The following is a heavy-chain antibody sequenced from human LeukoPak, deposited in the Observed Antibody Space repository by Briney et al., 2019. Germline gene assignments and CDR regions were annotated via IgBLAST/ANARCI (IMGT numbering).Heavy chain of an antibody. CDR1: GFTFDDYA. Sequence: GRSLRLSCAASGFTFDDYAMHWVRQAPGKGLEWVSLISWDGGSTYYADSVKGRFTISRDNSKNSLYLQMNSLRTEDTALYYCVTGMATIKEGFDYWGQGTLVTVSS. CDR2: ISWDGGST. J-gene: IGHJ4*02. V-gene: IGHV3-43*01. D-gene: IGHD5-24*01. CDR3: VTGMATIKEGFDY.